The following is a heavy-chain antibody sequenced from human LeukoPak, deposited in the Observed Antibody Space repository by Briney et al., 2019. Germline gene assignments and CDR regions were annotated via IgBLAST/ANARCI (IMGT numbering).Heavy chain of an antibody. V-gene: IGHV4-34*01. CDR3: ARDRVVDGTFYKYYAMDG. J-gene: IGHJ6*02. Sequence: SETLSLTCAVYGGSLSGYHWTWLRQPPGKGLEWVGEIDHSGSTNYNPSLKSRGTISLDTSKNQFSLKLNSVTAADTAVYYCARDRVVDGTFYKYYAMDGGGQGTTVTVS. D-gene: IGHD2-15*01. CDR2: IDHSGST. CDR1: GGSLSGYH.